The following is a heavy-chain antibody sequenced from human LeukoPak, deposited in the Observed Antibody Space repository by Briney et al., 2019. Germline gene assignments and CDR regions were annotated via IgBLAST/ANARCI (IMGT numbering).Heavy chain of an antibody. CDR2: INPNSGGT. V-gene: IGHV1-2*02. CDR3: ARVPYYYDSSGYYV. CDR1: GYTFTGYY. J-gene: IGHJ6*02. D-gene: IGHD3-22*01. Sequence: ASVKVSCKASGYTFTGYYMHWVRQAPGQGLERMGWINPNSGGTNYAQKFQGRVTMTRDTSISTAYMELSRLRSDDTAVYYCARVPYYYDSSGYYVWGQGTTVTVSS.